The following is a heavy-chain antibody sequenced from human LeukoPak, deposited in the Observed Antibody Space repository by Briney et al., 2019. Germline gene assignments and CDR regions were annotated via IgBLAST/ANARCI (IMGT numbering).Heavy chain of an antibody. CDR2: IASDGSHT. V-gene: IGHV3-30-3*01. Sequence: PGRSLRLSCAASGFTFSNYFMHWVRQAPGKGLEWAADIASDGSHTFYVESVKGRFTISRDNSKNTLYLQMNSLGPEDTAVYFCARERQDTVIHSGAFDIWGQGTMVTVSS. CDR1: GFTFSNYF. CDR3: ARERQDTVIHSGAFDI. D-gene: IGHD2-21*02. J-gene: IGHJ3*02.